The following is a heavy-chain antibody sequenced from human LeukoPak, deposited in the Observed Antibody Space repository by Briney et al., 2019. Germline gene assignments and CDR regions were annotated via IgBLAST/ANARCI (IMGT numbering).Heavy chain of an antibody. CDR1: GGTFSSYA. Sequence: ASVKVSCKASGGTFSSYAISWVRQAPGQGLEWMGGIIPIFGTANYAQKFQGRVTITADKSTSTAYMELSSLRSEDTAVYYCASRGAYCSSTSCYGWFDPWGQGTLVTVSS. CDR3: ASRGAYCSSTSCYGWFDP. V-gene: IGHV1-69*06. D-gene: IGHD2-2*01. J-gene: IGHJ5*02. CDR2: IIPIFGTA.